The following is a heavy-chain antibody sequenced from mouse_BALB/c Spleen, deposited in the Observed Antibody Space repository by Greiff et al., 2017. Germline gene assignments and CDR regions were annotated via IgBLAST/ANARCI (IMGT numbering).Heavy chain of an antibody. CDR2: IWGGGST. V-gene: IGHV2-6-7*01. J-gene: IGHJ3*01. CDR1: GFSLTGYG. Sequence: VMLVESGPGLVAPSQSLSITCTVSGFSLTGYGVHWVRQPPGKGLEWLGMIWGGGSTDYNSALKSRLSISKDNSKSQVFLTMNSLQTDDTAMYYCARYDHAGFAYWGQGTQVTVSA. D-gene: IGHD2-3*01. CDR3: ARYDHAGFAY.